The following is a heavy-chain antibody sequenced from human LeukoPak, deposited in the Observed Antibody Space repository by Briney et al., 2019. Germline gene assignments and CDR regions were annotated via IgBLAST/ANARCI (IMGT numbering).Heavy chain of an antibody. D-gene: IGHD6-19*01. J-gene: IGHJ4*02. CDR3: ARGTYSSGWYHY. CDR1: GFTFSTYE. V-gene: IGHV3-48*03. CDR2: ISSSGATI. Sequence: GGSLRLSCAASGFTFSTYEMTWVRQAPGKGLEWVSYISSSGATIYYADSVKGRFTISRDNANNSLYLQTNTLRAEDTAVYYCARGTYSSGWYHYWGQGTLVTVSS.